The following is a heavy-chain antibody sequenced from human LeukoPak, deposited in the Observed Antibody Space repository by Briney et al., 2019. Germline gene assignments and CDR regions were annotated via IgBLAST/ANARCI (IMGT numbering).Heavy chain of an antibody. CDR1: GFTFSSYA. V-gene: IGHV3-23*01. CDR3: AKVRFLEWLLD. Sequence: PGGSLRLSCAASGFTFSSYAMSWVRQAPGKGLEWVSAISGSGGSTYCADSVKGRFTISRDNSKNTLHLQMNSLRAEDTAVYYCAKVRFLEWLLDWGQGTLVTVSS. J-gene: IGHJ4*02. CDR2: ISGSGGST. D-gene: IGHD3-3*01.